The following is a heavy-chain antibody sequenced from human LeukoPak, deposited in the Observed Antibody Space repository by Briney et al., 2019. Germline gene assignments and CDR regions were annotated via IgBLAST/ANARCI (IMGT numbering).Heavy chain of an antibody. V-gene: IGHV3-30*04. D-gene: IGHD3-10*01. CDR3: ARPTASSGSYYNYYYGMDV. CDR2: ISYDGSNK. Sequence: GGSLRLSCAASGFTFSSYAMHWVRQAPGKGLEWVAVISYDGSNKYYADSVKGRFTISRDNSKNTLYLQMNSLRAEDTAVYYCARPTASSGSYYNYYYGMDVWGQGTMVTVSS. CDR1: GFTFSSYA. J-gene: IGHJ6*02.